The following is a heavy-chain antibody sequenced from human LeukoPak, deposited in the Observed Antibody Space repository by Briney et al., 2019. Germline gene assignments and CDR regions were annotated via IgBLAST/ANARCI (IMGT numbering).Heavy chain of an antibody. CDR2: IYYSGST. D-gene: IGHD2-15*01. CDR3: ARGDLGYCSGGSCLTY. V-gene: IGHV4-59*01. Sequence: SETLSLTCTVSGGFISSYYWSWIRQPPGKGLEWIGYIYYSGSTNYNPSLKSRVTISVDTSKNQFSLKLSSVTAADTAVYYCARGDLGYCSGGSCLTYWGQGTLVTVSS. J-gene: IGHJ4*02. CDR1: GGFISSYY.